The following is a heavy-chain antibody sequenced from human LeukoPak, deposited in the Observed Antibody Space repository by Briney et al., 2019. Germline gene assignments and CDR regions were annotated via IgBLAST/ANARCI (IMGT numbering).Heavy chain of an antibody. D-gene: IGHD2-2*01. J-gene: IGHJ4*02. V-gene: IGHV4-59*08. Sequence: SETLSLTCTVSGGSIISHYWSWIRQPPGKGLEWIGYTYYSGSTKYNPSLESRVTISVDTSKNQFSLRLSSVTAADTVVFYCARHSPAYCSDTSCTIFDYWGQGTLVTVSS. CDR3: ARHSPAYCSDTSCTIFDY. CDR1: GGSIISHY. CDR2: TYYSGST.